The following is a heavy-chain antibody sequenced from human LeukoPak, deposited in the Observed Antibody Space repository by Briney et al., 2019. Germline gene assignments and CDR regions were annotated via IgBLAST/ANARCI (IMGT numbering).Heavy chain of an antibody. CDR3: ARQGRDNGDHFDY. CDR2: IFYNEGT. CDR1: SGSFRTYY. Sequence: SETLSLTCTVSSGSFRTYYWSWIRQPPGKGLEWIGYIFYNEGTSYNPSLKSRVTISVDTSNNQLSLKVNSVTAADTAMYYCARQGRDNGDHFDYWGQGTLVTVSS. J-gene: IGHJ4*02. V-gene: IGHV4-59*01. D-gene: IGHD4-17*01.